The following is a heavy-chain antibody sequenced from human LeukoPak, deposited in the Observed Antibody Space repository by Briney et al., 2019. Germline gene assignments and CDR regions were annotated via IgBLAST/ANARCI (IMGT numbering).Heavy chain of an antibody. CDR1: GYTFTSYG. CDR3: ARETGPAAPNAFDT. CDR2: ISAYNGNT. D-gene: IGHD2-2*01. Sequence: ASVKVSCKASGYTFTSYGISWVRQVPGQGLEWMGWISAYNGNTNYAQKLQGRVTMTTDTSTSTAYMELRSLRSDDTAVYYCARETGPAAPNAFDTWGQGTMVSVSS. V-gene: IGHV1-18*01. J-gene: IGHJ3*02.